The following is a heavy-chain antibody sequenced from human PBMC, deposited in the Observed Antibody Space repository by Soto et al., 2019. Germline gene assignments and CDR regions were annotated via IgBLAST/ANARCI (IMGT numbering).Heavy chain of an antibody. J-gene: IGHJ4*02. Sequence: GGSLRLSCAASGFTFSSYAMSWVRQAPGKGLEWVSAISGSGGSTYYADSVKGRFTISRDNSKNTLYLQMNSLRAEDTAVYYCAKPDRPRRLGELSREVEDYWGQGTLVTVSS. D-gene: IGHD3-16*02. CDR3: AKPDRPRRLGELSREVEDY. V-gene: IGHV3-23*01. CDR2: ISGSGGST. CDR1: GFTFSSYA.